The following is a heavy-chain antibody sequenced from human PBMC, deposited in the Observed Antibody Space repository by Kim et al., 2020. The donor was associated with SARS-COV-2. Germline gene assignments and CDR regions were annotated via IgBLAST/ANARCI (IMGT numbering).Heavy chain of an antibody. J-gene: IGHJ6*02. D-gene: IGHD7-27*01. CDR3: TTDRSPSNWVPYGMDV. V-gene: IGHV3-15*01. Sequence: GGSLRLSCAASGFTFSNAWMSWVRQAPGKGLEWVGRIKSKTDGGTTDYAAPVKGRFTISRHDSKNTLYLQMNSLKTEDTAVYYCTTDRSPSNWVPYGMDVWGHGTTVTVSS. CDR1: GFTFSNAW. CDR2: IKSKTDGGTT.